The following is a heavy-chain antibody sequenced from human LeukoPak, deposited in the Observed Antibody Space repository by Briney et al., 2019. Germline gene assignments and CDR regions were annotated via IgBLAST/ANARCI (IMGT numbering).Heavy chain of an antibody. CDR3: ARAYCGGDCYSVYYYYYGMDV. Sequence: ASVKVSCKASGYTFTGYYMHWVRQAPGQGLEWMGWINPNSGGTNYAQKFQGRVTMTRDTSTSTVYMELSSLRSEDTAVYYCARAYCGGDCYSVYYYYYGMDVWGKGTTVTVSS. CDR2: INPNSGGT. J-gene: IGHJ6*04. V-gene: IGHV1-2*02. D-gene: IGHD2-21*02. CDR1: GYTFTGYY.